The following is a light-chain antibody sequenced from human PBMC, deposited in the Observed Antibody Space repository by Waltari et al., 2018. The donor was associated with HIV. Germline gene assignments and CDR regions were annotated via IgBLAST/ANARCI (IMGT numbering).Light chain of an antibody. CDR2: EVK. CDR1: SSDLGGLAH. CDR3: SSYKDANDVV. J-gene: IGLJ2*01. V-gene: IGLV2-8*01. Sequence: QSALTQSPSASGSPGQSVTISCTGTSSDLGGLAHVSGYRQHPPKSPKLILYEVKRRPSGVPVRFSGSKSGNTASLTVSGLQPEDEGDYYCSSYKDANDVVFGGGTKLTVL.